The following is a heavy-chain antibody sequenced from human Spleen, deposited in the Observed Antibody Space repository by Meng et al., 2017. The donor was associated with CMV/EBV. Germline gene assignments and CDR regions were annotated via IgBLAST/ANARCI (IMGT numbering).Heavy chain of an antibody. CDR3: ARAGSGYDYPLDY. CDR2: IYNRGTT. CDR1: GDSVSSGSFY. Sequence: SETLSLTCTVSGDSVSSGSFYWTWIRQSPEKGLEWIGFIYNRGTTKYNPSLKSRVTMSLETSKNQFSLSLSSVTAADTAVYYCARAGSGYDYPLDYWGQGTLVTVSS. J-gene: IGHJ4*02. V-gene: IGHV4-61*01. D-gene: IGHD5-12*01.